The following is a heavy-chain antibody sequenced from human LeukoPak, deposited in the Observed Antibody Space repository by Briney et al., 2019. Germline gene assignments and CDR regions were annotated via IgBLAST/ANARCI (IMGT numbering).Heavy chain of an antibody. CDR1: GFSFTNYW. Sequence: PGGSLTLSCAASGFSFTNYWMSWVRQAPGKGLEWVANVKEDGTTKQYVDSVKGRFTISRDNAKNSLYLQMDSLRAEDTAVYYCVNQEVVPLWGQGTLVSVSS. CDR2: VKEDGTTK. D-gene: IGHD6-13*01. J-gene: IGHJ4*02. CDR3: VNQEVVPL. V-gene: IGHV3-7*01.